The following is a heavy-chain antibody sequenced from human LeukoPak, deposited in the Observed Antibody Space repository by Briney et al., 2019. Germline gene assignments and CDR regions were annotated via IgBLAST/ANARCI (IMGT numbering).Heavy chain of an antibody. J-gene: IGHJ4*02. CDR1: GFTVSSNY. V-gene: IGHV3-66*02. Sequence: GGSLRLSCAASGFTVSSNYMSWVRQAPGKRLEWVSVIYSGGSTYYADSVKGRFTISRDNSKNTLYLQMNCLRAEDTAVYYCARAISSGWSFDYWGQGTLVTVSS. CDR3: ARAISSGWSFDY. CDR2: IYSGGST. D-gene: IGHD6-19*01.